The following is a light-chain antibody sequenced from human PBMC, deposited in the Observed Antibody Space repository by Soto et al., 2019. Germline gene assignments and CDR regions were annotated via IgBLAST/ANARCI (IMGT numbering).Light chain of an antibody. CDR1: QSISSW. V-gene: IGKV1-5*01. Sequence: DIQMTQSPSTLSASVGDRVTITCRASQSISSWLAWYQQKPGKAPKLLIYDVSTLESGVLSRFSGSGSGTEFTLTISSLQPDDLATYHCQQYGGYPYTFGQGTKLEIK. CDR2: DVS. J-gene: IGKJ2*01. CDR3: QQYGGYPYT.